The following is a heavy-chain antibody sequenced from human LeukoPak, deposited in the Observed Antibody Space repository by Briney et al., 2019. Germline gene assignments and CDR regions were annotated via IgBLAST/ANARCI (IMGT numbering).Heavy chain of an antibody. CDR3: ARAPKGVYCSSTSCYQGGQGDY. CDR1: GYTFTSYD. CDR2: MNPNSGNT. Sequence: GASVKVSCKASGYTFTSYDINWVRQATGQGLEWMGWMNPNSGNTGYAQKFQGRVTITRNTSISTAYMELSSLRSEDTAVYYCARAPKGVYCSSTSCYQGGQGDYWGQGTLVTVSS. V-gene: IGHV1-8*03. D-gene: IGHD2-2*01. J-gene: IGHJ4*02.